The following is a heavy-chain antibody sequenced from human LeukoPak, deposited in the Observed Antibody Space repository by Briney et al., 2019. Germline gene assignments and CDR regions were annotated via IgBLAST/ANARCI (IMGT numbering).Heavy chain of an antibody. D-gene: IGHD3-9*01. Sequence: PGGSLRLSCAASGFTVSSNYMSWVRQAPGKGLEWVSVIYSGGSTYYADSVKGRFTISRDNSKNTLYLQMNSLRAEDTAVYYCATVDYDILTGPYYWGQGTLVTVSS. CDR2: IYSGGST. CDR3: ATVDYDILTGPYY. J-gene: IGHJ4*02. CDR1: GFTVSSNY. V-gene: IGHV3-53*01.